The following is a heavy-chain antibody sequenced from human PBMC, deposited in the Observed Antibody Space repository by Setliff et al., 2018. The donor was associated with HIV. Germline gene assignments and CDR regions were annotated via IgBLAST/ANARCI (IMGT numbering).Heavy chain of an antibody. J-gene: IGHJ6*03. CDR1: GYSFRNYD. D-gene: IGHD2-2*01. CDR2: ISSDNGNT. V-gene: IGHV1-18*01. CDR3: ATSSRIYYYSYMDV. Sequence: ASVKVSCKASGYSFRNYDLNWVRQAPGQGREWMGWISSDNGNTIYAQKFQGRVAMTIDTSTSTAHMELRSLTSDDTAVYYCATSSRIYYYSYMDVWGKGTTVTVSS.